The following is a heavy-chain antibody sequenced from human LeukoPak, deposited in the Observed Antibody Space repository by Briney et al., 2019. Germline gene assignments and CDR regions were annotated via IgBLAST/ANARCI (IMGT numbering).Heavy chain of an antibody. V-gene: IGHV1-46*01. J-gene: IGHJ6*02. CDR1: GYTFTDYY. Sequence: ASVTVSCKASGYTFTDYYIHWVRQAPGQGLEWMGIINPSGGSTIYAQRFHGTVTMTRDMSTSTAYMELSSLRSEDTAVYYCARGPVEAVFGVSTEDWGQGTTVTVSS. CDR2: INPSGGST. CDR3: ARGPVEAVFGVSTED. D-gene: IGHD3-10*02.